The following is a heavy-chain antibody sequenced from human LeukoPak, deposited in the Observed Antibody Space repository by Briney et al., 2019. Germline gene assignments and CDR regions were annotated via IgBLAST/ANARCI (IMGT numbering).Heavy chain of an antibody. CDR3: ARAEQQLVPVY. J-gene: IGHJ4*02. CDR1: GYTFTSYY. V-gene: IGHV1-46*01. Sequence: ASVKVSCKASGYTFTSYYIHWVRQAPGQGPQWMGIINPSGGSTTYAQKFQGRVTMTRDTSTSTVYMELSSLRSEDTAVYYCARAEQQLVPVYWGQGTLVTVSS. D-gene: IGHD6-13*01. CDR2: INPSGGST.